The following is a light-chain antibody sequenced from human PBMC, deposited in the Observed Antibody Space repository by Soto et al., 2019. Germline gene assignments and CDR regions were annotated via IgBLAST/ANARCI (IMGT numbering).Light chain of an antibody. CDR2: DAS. CDR3: QHSNSNPWT. V-gene: IGKV1-5*01. CDR1: QSISKW. J-gene: IGKJ1*01. Sequence: DIQMTQSPSTLSASVGGRVTITCRASQSISKWLAWYTTKPGKAPKLMIYDASSLESGVPSRLRVYVSGAEFTLTLTSLQPDEGATYDGQHSNSNPWTFGQGTKVDIK.